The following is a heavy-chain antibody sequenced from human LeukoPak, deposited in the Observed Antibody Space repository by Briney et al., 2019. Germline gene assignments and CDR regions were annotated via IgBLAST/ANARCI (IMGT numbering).Heavy chain of an antibody. J-gene: IGHJ4*02. CDR2: ITRDGSI. Sequence: AGGSLRLSCAASGFAFSTSNLNWFRQAPGKGLEWVSSITRDGSIYYADSLTGRFSISRDNAKNSLYLQMISLRAEDTAVYYCARADYGDYGVDYWGQGTLVTVSS. CDR1: GFAFSTSN. CDR3: ARADYGDYGVDY. V-gene: IGHV3-69-1*01. D-gene: IGHD4-17*01.